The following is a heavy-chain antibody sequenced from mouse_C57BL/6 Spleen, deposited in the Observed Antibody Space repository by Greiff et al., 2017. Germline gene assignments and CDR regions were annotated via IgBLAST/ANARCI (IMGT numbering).Heavy chain of an antibody. V-gene: IGHV5-16*01. J-gene: IGHJ2*01. D-gene: IGHD2-3*01. Sequence: EVKLMESEGGLVQPGSSMKLSCTASGFTFSDYYMAWVRQVPEKGLEWVANINYDGSSTYYLDSLKSRFIISRDNAKNILYLQMSSLKSEDTATYYCARALDGYYFDYWGQGTTLTVSS. CDR3: ARALDGYYFDY. CDR1: GFTFSDYY. CDR2: INYDGSST.